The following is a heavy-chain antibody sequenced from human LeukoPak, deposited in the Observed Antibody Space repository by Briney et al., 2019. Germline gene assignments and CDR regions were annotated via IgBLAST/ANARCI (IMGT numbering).Heavy chain of an antibody. D-gene: IGHD3-22*01. CDR3: ARGNYYDNNGYSPELRY. Sequence: GASVKVSCKASGYIFTGYFIHWLRQAPGQGFEWIGWSDPNTGDTKYEHFQGRVTMTRDTSITTAYMELTRLRSDDTAVYYCARGNYYDNNGYSPELRYWGQGTLVTVSS. V-gene: IGHV1-2*02. CDR1: GYIFTGYF. CDR2: SDPNTGDT. J-gene: IGHJ4*02.